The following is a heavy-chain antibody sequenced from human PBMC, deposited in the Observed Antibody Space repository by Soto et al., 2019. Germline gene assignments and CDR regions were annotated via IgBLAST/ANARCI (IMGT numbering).Heavy chain of an antibody. CDR3: ARAHINYYYHSVDANYYLDA. CDR1: GDSVSSSAYC. J-gene: IGHJ5*02. V-gene: IGHV4-61*08. CDR2: ISARGST. Sequence: PSETLSLTCTVSGDSVSSSAYCWSWLRQPPGKGLEYVGYISARGSTNYNPSLKSRVTISVDTSKNEFSVKLTSVTTADTAVYYCARAHINYYYHSVDANYYLDAWGVGVLVTVSS. D-gene: IGHD3-22*01.